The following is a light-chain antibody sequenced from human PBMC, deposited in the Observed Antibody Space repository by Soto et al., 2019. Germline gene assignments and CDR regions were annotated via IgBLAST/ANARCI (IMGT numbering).Light chain of an antibody. CDR1: SGDVDAFDY. CDR3: TLFTSSSTQV. J-gene: IGLJ1*01. CDR2: EVS. Sequence: QSVLTQPASVSGSPGQSITISCTGTSGDVDAFDYVSWYQQHPGKAPKLMIFEVSDRPSGVSDRFSGSKSGSTASLTISGLQAEDEADYFCTLFTSSSTQVFGTGTKVTVL. V-gene: IGLV2-14*01.